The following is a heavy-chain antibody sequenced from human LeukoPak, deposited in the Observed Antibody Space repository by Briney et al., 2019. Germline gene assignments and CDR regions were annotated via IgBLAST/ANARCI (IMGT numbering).Heavy chain of an antibody. CDR2: IIWNSGSI. Sequence: GGSLRLSCAASGFTFDDYAMHWVRQAPGKGLEWVSGIIWNSGSIGYADSVKGRFTISRDNAKNSLYLQMNSLRAGDTALYYCAKAYDSSGYYYPLGAFDIWGQGTMVTVSS. CDR1: GFTFDDYA. V-gene: IGHV3-9*01. J-gene: IGHJ3*02. CDR3: AKAYDSSGYYYPLGAFDI. D-gene: IGHD3-22*01.